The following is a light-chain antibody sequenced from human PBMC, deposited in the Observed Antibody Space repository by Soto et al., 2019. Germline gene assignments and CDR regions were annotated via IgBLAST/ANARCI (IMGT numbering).Light chain of an antibody. CDR2: EVS. CDR1: SSDVGSYNR. J-gene: IGLJ1*01. Sequence: QSVLTQPPSVSGSPGHSVAISCTGTSSDVGSYNRVSWYQQPPGAAPKLLIYEVSNRPSGVPDRFSGSKSGNTASLTISGLQADDEADYYCNSYTGSSTYVSGPGTVATVL. V-gene: IGLV2-18*02. CDR3: NSYTGSSTYV.